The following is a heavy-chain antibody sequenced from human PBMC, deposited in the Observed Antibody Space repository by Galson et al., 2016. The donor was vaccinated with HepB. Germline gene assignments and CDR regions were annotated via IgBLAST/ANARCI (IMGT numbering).Heavy chain of an antibody. CDR3: ARDRGGDSWY. CDR2: INPDGSQK. Sequence: SLRLSCAASGSIFSGYWMSWVRQAPGEGLEWVANINPDGSQKYYVDSVKGRFTISRDNAKSSLYLQMNSLRVDDTAVYYCARDRGGDSWYWGQGTLVTVSS. CDR1: GSIFSGYW. V-gene: IGHV3-7*01. J-gene: IGHJ4*02. D-gene: IGHD2-21*02.